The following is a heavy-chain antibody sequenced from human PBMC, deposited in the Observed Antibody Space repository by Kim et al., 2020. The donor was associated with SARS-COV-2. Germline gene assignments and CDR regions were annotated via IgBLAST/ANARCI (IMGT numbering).Heavy chain of an antibody. CDR2: SSNVDDNT. CDR3: AKVHHYGWDSGDF. V-gene: IGHV3-23*01. J-gene: IGHJ4*02. Sequence: GGSLRLSCAASGFTFSDYALTWVRQAPGKGLEWVSSSSNVDDNTYYADSVKGRFTISRDNSKNMIYLQMNSLTAEDTAIYYCAKVHHYGWDSGDFWGQGTLVTVSS. D-gene: IGHD4-17*01. CDR1: GFTFSDYA.